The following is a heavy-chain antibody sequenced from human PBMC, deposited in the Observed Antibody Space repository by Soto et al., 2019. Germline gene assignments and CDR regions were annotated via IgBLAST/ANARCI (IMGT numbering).Heavy chain of an antibody. CDR3: AGRDCTNGVCYTNSYYYIDV. D-gene: IGHD2-8*01. Sequence: EVQLLESGGGLVQPGGSLRLSCAASGFTFSTYAMSWVRQAPGKGLEWVSTITTSGGNTYYADSVQGRFTISRDTSKNTLYLQMNSLRAEDTAVYYCAGRDCTNGVCYTNSYYYIDVWGKGTTVTVSS. J-gene: IGHJ6*03. CDR2: ITTSGGNT. CDR1: GFTFSTYA. V-gene: IGHV3-23*01.